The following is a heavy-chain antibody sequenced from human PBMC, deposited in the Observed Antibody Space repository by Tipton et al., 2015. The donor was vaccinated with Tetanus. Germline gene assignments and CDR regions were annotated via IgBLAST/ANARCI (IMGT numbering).Heavy chain of an antibody. CDR2: INRDGSEK. Sequence: SLRLSCADTGFRFSSDWMGWVRQAAGKGLEWVAHINRDGSEKACADAVQGRFSISRDSAKNSLSLQMNSLRAEDTAVYYCARCLFAYGMDVWGQGTTVTVSS. V-gene: IGHV3-7*03. J-gene: IGHJ6*02. D-gene: IGHD5/OR15-5a*01. CDR3: ARCLFAYGMDV. CDR1: GFRFSSDW.